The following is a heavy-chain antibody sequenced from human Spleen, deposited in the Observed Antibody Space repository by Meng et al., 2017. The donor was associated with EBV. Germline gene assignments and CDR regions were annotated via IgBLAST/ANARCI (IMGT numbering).Heavy chain of an antibody. CDR1: GVSISTSSSY. Sequence: LQLQVPGPALVKPSEPLPLTCNVSGVSISTSSSYCGWIRQPPGKGLEWIGSMYYTGCTYYNPSLNSRVTISLETAKNQFSLRLTSVTAADTAVYYCARSDSSGSSHPFDHWGQGTLVTVSS. D-gene: IGHD6-19*01. CDR3: ARSDSSGSSHPFDH. V-gene: IGHV4-39*01. CDR2: MYYTGCT. J-gene: IGHJ4*02.